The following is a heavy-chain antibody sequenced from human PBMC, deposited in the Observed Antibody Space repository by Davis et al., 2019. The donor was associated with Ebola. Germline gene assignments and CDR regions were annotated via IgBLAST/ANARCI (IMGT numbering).Heavy chain of an antibody. CDR3: ARGSMITFGGVIVNNYYYYGMDV. D-gene: IGHD3-16*02. CDR1: GGSISSYY. V-gene: IGHV4-59*01. Sequence: GSLRLSCTVSGGSISSYYWSWIRQPPGKGLKWIGYIYYSGSTNYNPSLKSRVTISVDTSKNQFSLKLSSVTAADTAVYYCARGSMITFGGVIVNNYYYYGMDVWGQGTTVTVSS. J-gene: IGHJ6*02. CDR2: IYYSGST.